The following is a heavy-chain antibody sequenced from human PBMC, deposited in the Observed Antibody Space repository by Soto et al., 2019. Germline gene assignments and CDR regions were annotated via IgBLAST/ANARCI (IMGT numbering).Heavy chain of an antibody. D-gene: IGHD2-2*01. V-gene: IGHV1-3*01. J-gene: IGHJ3*02. CDR2: INAGNGNT. Sequence: ASVKVSCKASGYTFTSYAMHWVRQAPGQRLEWMGWINAGNGNTKYSQKFQGRVTITRDTSASTAYMELSSLRSEDTAVYYCARAQGDIVVVPAPYAFDIWGQGTMVTRLL. CDR3: ARAQGDIVVVPAPYAFDI. CDR1: GYTFTSYA.